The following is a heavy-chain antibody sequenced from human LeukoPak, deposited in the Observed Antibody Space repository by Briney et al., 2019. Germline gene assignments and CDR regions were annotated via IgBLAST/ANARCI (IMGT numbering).Heavy chain of an antibody. CDR2: INHSGST. Sequence: PSETLSLTCAVYGGSFSGYYWSWIRQPPGKGLEWIGEINHSGSTNYNPSLKSRVTISVDTSKNQFSLKLSSVTAADTAVYYCARGRRLLWFREPHFDYWGQGTLVTVSS. V-gene: IGHV4-34*01. D-gene: IGHD3-10*01. J-gene: IGHJ4*02. CDR3: ARGRRLLWFREPHFDY. CDR1: GGSFSGYY.